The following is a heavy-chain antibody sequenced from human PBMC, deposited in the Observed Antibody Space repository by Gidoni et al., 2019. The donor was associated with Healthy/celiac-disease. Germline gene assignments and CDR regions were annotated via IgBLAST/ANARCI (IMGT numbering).Heavy chain of an antibody. CDR1: GGTFSSYT. D-gene: IGHD2-2*01. J-gene: IGHJ6*02. CDR3: ARVLIREDIVVVPAALASGYYYGMDV. V-gene: IGHV1-69*02. Sequence: QVQLVQSGAEVKKPGSSVTVSCKASGGTFSSYTISWVRQAPGQGLEWMGRIIPILGIANYAQKFQGRVTITADKSTSTAYMELSSLRSEDTAVYYCARVLIREDIVVVPAALASGYYYGMDVWGQGTTVTVSS. CDR2: IIPILGIA.